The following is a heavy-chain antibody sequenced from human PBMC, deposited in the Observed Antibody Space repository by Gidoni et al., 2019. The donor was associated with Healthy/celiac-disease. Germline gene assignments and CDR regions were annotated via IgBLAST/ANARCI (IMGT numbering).Heavy chain of an antibody. CDR1: GFTFSSYG. V-gene: IGHV3-33*01. J-gene: IGHJ6*02. D-gene: IGHD5-12*01. Sequence: QVQLVESGGGVVQPGRSLRLSCAASGFTFSSYGMHWVRQAPGKGLEWVAVIWYDGSNKYYADSVKGRFTISRDNSKNTLYLQMNSLRAEDTAVYYCARATFSTYYYYGMDVWGQGTTVTVSS. CDR3: ARATFSTYYYYGMDV. CDR2: IWYDGSNK.